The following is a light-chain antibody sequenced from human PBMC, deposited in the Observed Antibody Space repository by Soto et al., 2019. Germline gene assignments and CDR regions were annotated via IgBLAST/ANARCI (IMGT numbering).Light chain of an antibody. Sequence: EVVLTQSPATLSLSPGERATLSCRASQSVSSYVAWYQQRPGQAPRLLIYDASNRATGIPARFSGGWSGTDFTLTISSLEPEDFAVYYCQQRSHWPRTFGGGTKVDIK. CDR1: QSVSSY. CDR3: QQRSHWPRT. J-gene: IGKJ4*01. CDR2: DAS. V-gene: IGKV3-11*01.